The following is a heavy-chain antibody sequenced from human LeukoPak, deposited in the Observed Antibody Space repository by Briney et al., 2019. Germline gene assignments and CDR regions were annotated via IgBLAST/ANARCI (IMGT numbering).Heavy chain of an antibody. J-gene: IGHJ4*02. V-gene: IGHV3-74*01. CDR2: INTDGTVT. D-gene: IGHD6-19*01. CDR3: ATKQWLAPPPDS. CDR1: GFTFSKYW. Sequence: PGGSLRLSCAASGFTFSKYWMLWVRQAPGMGLESGSRINTDGTVTTYADSVKGRFTVSRDNADNTLFLQMNSVRDEDTAVYYCATKQWLAPPPDSWGQGTPVTVSS.